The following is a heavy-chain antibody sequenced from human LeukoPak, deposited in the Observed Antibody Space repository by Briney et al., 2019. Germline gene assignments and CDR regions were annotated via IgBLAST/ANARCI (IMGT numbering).Heavy chain of an antibody. CDR1: GGSISSGGYY. J-gene: IGHJ4*02. Sequence: SQTLSLTCTVSGGSISSGGYYRSWIRQPPGKGLEWIGYIYHSGSTYYNPSLKSRVTISVDRSKNQFSLKLSSVTAADTAVYYCARVVTGGDYVDYWGQGTLVTVSS. CDR3: ARVVTGGDYVDY. V-gene: IGHV4-30-2*01. CDR2: IYHSGST. D-gene: IGHD2-8*02.